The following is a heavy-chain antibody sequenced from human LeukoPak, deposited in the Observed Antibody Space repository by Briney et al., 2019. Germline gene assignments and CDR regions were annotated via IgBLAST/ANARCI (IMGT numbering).Heavy chain of an antibody. V-gene: IGHV1-69*02. J-gene: IGHJ6*02. CDR3: ARGALASYYYYGMDV. CDR1: GGIFSSYT. Sequence: GASVKVSCKASGGIFSSYTISWVRQAPGQGLEWMGRIIPILGIANYAQKFQGRVTITADKSTSTAYMELSSLRSEDTAVYYCARGALASYYYYGMDVWGQGTTVTVSS. CDR2: IIPILGIA.